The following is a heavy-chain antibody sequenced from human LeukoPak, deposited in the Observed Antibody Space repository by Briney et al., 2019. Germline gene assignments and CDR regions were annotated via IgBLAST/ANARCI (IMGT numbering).Heavy chain of an antibody. CDR2: INHSGST. D-gene: IGHD5-24*01. V-gene: IGHV4-34*01. J-gene: IGHJ4*02. CDR3: ARSRWLQYHDY. CDR1: GGSFSGYY. Sequence: PSETLSLTCAVYGGSFSGYYWSWIRQPPGKGLEWIGEINHSGSTNYNPSLKSRVTISVDTSKNQFSLKLSSVTAADTAVYYCARSRWLQYHDYWGQGTLVTVSS.